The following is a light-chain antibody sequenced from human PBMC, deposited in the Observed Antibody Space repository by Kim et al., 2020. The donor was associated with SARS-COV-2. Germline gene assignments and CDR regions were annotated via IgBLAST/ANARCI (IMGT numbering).Light chain of an antibody. Sequence: GQKVTISCSGSSYNIGNNYVAWYQQLPGTAPKILIYDNNKRPSGSPDRFSGSKSGTSATLGITGLQTGDEADYYCGTWDSSLSAVVFGGGTQLTVL. CDR2: DNN. CDR3: GTWDSSLSAVV. CDR1: SYNIGNNY. V-gene: IGLV1-51*01. J-gene: IGLJ2*01.